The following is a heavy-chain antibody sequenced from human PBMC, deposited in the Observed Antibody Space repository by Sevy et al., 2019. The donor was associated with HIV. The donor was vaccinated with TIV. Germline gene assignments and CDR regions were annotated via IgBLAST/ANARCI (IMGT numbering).Heavy chain of an antibody. CDR2: INHSGST. CDR1: GGSFSGYY. CDR3: ARHCSSNSCSHAFDI. Sequence: SETLSLTCAVYGGSFSGYYWSWIRQPPGKGLEWIGEINHSGSTNYNPSLKSRVTISGDTSKNQFSRKLSSVTAADTAVYYCARHCSSNSCSHAFDIWGQGTMVTVSS. V-gene: IGHV4-34*01. J-gene: IGHJ3*02. D-gene: IGHD2-2*01.